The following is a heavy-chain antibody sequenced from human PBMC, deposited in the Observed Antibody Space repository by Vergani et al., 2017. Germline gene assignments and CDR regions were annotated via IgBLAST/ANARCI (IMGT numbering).Heavy chain of an antibody. CDR3: SRYNWNDKGYFDY. CDR2: IYSGGST. D-gene: IGHD1-20*01. CDR1: GFTVSSNY. J-gene: IGHJ4*02. Sequence: EVQLLESGGGLIQPGGSLRLSCAASGFTVSSNYMSWVRQAPGKGLEWVSVIYSGGSTYYADSVKGRFTISRDNSKNTLYLQMNSLRAEDTAVYYCSRYNWNDKGYFDYRGQGTLVTVSS. V-gene: IGHV3-53*01.